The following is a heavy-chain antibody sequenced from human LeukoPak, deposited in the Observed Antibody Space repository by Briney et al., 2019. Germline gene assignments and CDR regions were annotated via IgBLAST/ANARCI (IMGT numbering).Heavy chain of an antibody. CDR1: GNALRELP. Sequence: ASVKVSCKLSGNALRELPIQWVRQAGGKGLEWMAGFDPENAEIVYAQKFQGRVTMTEDTSTNTAYMELTSLTSDDTALYYCATRGSDFWSGFDYWGQGTQVTVSS. V-gene: IGHV1-24*01. CDR3: ATRGSDFWSGFDY. J-gene: IGHJ4*02. D-gene: IGHD3-3*01. CDR2: FDPENAEI.